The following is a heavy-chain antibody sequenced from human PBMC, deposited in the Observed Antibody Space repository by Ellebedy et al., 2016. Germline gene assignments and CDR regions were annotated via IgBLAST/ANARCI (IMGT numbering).Heavy chain of an antibody. V-gene: IGHV1-24*01. Sequence: ASVKVSXKVSRYTLTELSMHWVRQAPGKGLEWMGGFDPEDGETIYAQKFQGRVTMTEDTSTDTAYMELSSLRSEDTAVYYCATGWELPDAFDIWGQGTMVTVSS. CDR3: ATGWELPDAFDI. CDR1: RYTLTELS. J-gene: IGHJ3*02. D-gene: IGHD1-26*01. CDR2: FDPEDGET.